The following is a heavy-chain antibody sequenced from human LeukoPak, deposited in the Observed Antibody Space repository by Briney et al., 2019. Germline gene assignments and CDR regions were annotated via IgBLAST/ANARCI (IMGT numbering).Heavy chain of an antibody. CDR2: ISSDGNNK. V-gene: IGHV3-30-3*01. J-gene: IGHJ4*02. CDR3: VRGTDYYSHGYLDY. CDR1: QFTLSSYI. Sequence: GGSLRLSCAASQFTLSSYIMHWVRQAPGKGLEWVAVISSDGNNKDYADSVRGRFTISRDNSENTLYRQMNSLIIEDTAIYYCVRGTDYYSHGYLDYWGQGTLVTVSS. D-gene: IGHD2-21*01.